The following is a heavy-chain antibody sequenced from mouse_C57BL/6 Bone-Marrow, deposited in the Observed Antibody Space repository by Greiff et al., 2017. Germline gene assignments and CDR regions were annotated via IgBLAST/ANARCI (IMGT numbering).Heavy chain of an antibody. Sequence: QVQLKQPGAELVKPGASVKLSCKASGYTFTSYWMHWVKQRPGQGLEWIGMIHPNSGSTNYNEKFKSKATLTVDKSSSTAYMQLSSLTSEDSAVYYCAREDYYGNMDYWGQGTSVTVSS. CDR2: IHPNSGST. CDR1: GYTFTSYW. D-gene: IGHD1-1*01. V-gene: IGHV1-64*01. CDR3: AREDYYGNMDY. J-gene: IGHJ4*01.